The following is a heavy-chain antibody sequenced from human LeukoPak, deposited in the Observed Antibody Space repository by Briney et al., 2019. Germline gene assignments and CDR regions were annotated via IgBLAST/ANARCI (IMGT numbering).Heavy chain of an antibody. CDR2: ISAYNGNT. Sequence: GASVKVSCKASGYTFTSYGISWVRQAPGQGLEWMGWISAYNGNTNYAQKLQGRVTMTTDTSTSTAYMELRSLRSDDTAVYYCARYSVRSREIESRPFDGYYYYYGMDVWGQGTTVTVSS. CDR3: ARYSVRSREIESRPFDGYYYYYGMDV. J-gene: IGHJ6*02. D-gene: IGHD2-21*01. CDR1: GYTFTSYG. V-gene: IGHV1-18*01.